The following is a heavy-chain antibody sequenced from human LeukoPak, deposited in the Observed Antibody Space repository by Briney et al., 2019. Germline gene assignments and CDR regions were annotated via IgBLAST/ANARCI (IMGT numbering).Heavy chain of an antibody. V-gene: IGHV3-23*01. CDR3: AKDFFRGFREWFGELLAY. D-gene: IGHD3-10*01. Sequence: PGGSLRLSCAASGFTFSDYAMSWVRQAPGKGLEWLSVISGGSSGSTYYADSVTGRFTVSRDNSKNTVDLQMNNLRAEDTAVYYCAKDFFRGFREWFGELLAYWGQGTLVTVSS. CDR1: GFTFSDYA. J-gene: IGHJ4*02. CDR2: ISGGSSGST.